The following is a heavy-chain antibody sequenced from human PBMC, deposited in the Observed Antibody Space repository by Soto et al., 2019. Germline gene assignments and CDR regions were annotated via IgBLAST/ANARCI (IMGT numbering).Heavy chain of an antibody. Sequence: QITLKESGPTLVKPTQTLTLTCTLSGFSLNTGGAGVGWIRQLTGKALEWLAPIYLNEDKRYSPSLTSRLTITKDASQHQVVLTMSNMDTVDKATYYCAHRGYGDYPRDNWCDPCAQGTLVTVAA. CDR1: GFSLNTGGAG. J-gene: IGHJ5*02. V-gene: IGHV2-5*01. CDR3: AHRGYGDYPRDNWCDP. D-gene: IGHD4-17*01. CDR2: IYLNEDK.